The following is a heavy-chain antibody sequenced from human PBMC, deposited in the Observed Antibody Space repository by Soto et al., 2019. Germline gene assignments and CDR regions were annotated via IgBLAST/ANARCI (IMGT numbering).Heavy chain of an antibody. J-gene: IGHJ4*02. CDR2: IYYSGST. CDR1: GGSISVYY. Sequence: QVQLQESGPGLVKPSETLSLTCTVSGGSISVYYWTWIRQPPGKGLEYIGYIYYSGSTNYSPSLKSRVPISGETSKNQFPLKLNSVTAADTAVYYCARGYSSGWYRWYFDYWGQGTLVTVSS. V-gene: IGHV4-59*01. D-gene: IGHD6-19*01. CDR3: ARGYSSGWYRWYFDY.